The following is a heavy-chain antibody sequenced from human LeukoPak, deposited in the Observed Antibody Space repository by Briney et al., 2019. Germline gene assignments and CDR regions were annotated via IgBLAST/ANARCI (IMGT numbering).Heavy chain of an antibody. V-gene: IGHV3-33*01. CDR1: GFTFSSYG. CDR3: ARECSSTSSAIDP. D-gene: IGHD2-2*01. CDR2: IWYDGSNK. J-gene: IGHJ5*02. Sequence: GGSLRLPCAASGFTFSSYGMHWVRQAPGKGLEWVAVIWYDGSNKYYADSVKGRFTISRDNPKNTLYLQMNSLRAEDTAVYYCARECSSTSSAIDPWGQGTLVTVSS.